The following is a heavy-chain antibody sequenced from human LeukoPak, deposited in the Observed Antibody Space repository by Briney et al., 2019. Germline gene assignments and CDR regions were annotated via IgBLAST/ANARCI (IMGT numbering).Heavy chain of an antibody. CDR2: ISGSGGST. J-gene: IGHJ4*02. CDR3: AKGSGLYV. CDR1: GFTFSSSS. D-gene: IGHD6-19*01. Sequence: GGSLRLSCVASGFTFSSSSMSWVRQALGGGGVWVSVISGSGGSTDYADSVKDGFTISRDNSKNTLYLQINSLSAEDTGVYYCAKGSGLYVWGQGTLVTVSS. V-gene: IGHV3-23*01.